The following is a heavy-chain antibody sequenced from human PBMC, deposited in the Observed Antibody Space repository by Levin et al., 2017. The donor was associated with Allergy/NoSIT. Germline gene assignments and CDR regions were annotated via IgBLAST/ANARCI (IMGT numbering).Heavy chain of an antibody. Sequence: GESLKISCVVSGFTFSDYAMSWIRQAPDKGLEWISIISGDSRTINYADSVRGRFTISRDNSKNTLFLQMNSLRAEDTALYYCVSYRDGPYVHIAYWGQGTLVTVSS. CDR3: VSYRDGPYVHIAY. D-gene: IGHD3-16*01. J-gene: IGHJ4*02. CDR2: ISGDSRTI. V-gene: IGHV3-23*01. CDR1: GFTFSDYA.